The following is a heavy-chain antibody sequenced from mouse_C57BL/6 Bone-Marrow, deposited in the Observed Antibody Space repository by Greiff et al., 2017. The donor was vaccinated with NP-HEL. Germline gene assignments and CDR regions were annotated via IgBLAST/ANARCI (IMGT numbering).Heavy chain of an antibody. J-gene: IGHJ4*01. CDR1: GYTFTSYW. V-gene: IGHV1-59*01. CDR2: IDPSDSYT. CDR3: ARFYYGSAYYYAMDY. D-gene: IGHD1-1*01. Sequence: QVQLQQSGAELVRPGTSVKLSCKASGYTFTSYWMHWVNQRPGQGLEWIGVIDPSDSYTNYNQKFKGKATFTVDTSSSTAYMQLSSLTSDDSAVYYCARFYYGSAYYYAMDYWGQGTSVTVSS.